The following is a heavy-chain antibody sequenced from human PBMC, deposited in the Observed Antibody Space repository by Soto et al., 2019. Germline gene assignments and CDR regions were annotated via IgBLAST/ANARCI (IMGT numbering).Heavy chain of an antibody. D-gene: IGHD6-25*01. CDR1: GFTFSSYA. J-gene: IGHJ5*02. CDR3: ARDSGHRGRDKGNWFDP. CDR2: ISYDGSNK. V-gene: IGHV3-30-3*01. Sequence: QVQLVESGGGVVQPGRSLRLSCAASGFTFSSYAMHWVRQAPGKGLEWVAVISYDGSNKYYADSVKGRFTISRDNSKNTLYLQMNRLRAEDTAVYYCARDSGHRGRDKGNWFDPWGQGTLVTVSS.